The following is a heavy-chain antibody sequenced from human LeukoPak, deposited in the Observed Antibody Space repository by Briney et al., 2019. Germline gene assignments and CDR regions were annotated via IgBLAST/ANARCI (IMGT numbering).Heavy chain of an antibody. V-gene: IGHV1-69-2*01. CDR3: ACHLYYDFWSGYYDY. CDR1: GYTFTDYY. Sequence: GASVKVSCKASGYTFTDYYMHWVQQAPGKGLEWMGRVDPEDDETMYAKKFQGRVTIIADTSIDTVYMELRSLRSEDTAVYYCACHLYYDFWSGYYDYWGQGTLVTVSS. J-gene: IGHJ4*02. CDR2: VDPEDDET. D-gene: IGHD3-3*01.